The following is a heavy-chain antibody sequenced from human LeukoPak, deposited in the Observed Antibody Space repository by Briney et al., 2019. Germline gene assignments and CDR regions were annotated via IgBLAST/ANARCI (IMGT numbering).Heavy chain of an antibody. CDR1: GGSFSGYY. V-gene: IGHV4-34*01. D-gene: IGHD2-2*01. J-gene: IGHJ6*02. CDR3: AGVVPAAITVSAYGMDV. Sequence: PSETLSLTCAVYGGSFSGYYWSWIRQPPGKGLEWIGEINHSGSTNYNPSLKSRVTISVDTSKNQFSLKLSSVTAADTAVYHCAGVVPAAITVSAYGMDVWGQGTTVTVSS. CDR2: INHSGST.